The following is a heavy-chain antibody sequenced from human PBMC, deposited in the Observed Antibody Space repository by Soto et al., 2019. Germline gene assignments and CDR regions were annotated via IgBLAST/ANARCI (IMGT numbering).Heavy chain of an antibody. V-gene: IGHV3-7*01. D-gene: IGHD6-13*01. CDR1: GFTFSSYW. Sequence: GGSLRLSCAASGFTFSSYWMSWVRQAPGKGLEWVANIKQDGSEKYYVDSVKGRFTISRDNAKNSLYLQMNSLRAEDMAVYYCARDRISALDAFDIWGQGTMVTVSS. CDR3: ARDRISALDAFDI. CDR2: IKQDGSEK. J-gene: IGHJ3*02.